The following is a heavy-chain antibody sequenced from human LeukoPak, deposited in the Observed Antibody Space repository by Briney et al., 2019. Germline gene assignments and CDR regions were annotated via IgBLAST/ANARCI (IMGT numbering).Heavy chain of an antibody. CDR3: SRDQTYYYASGTFDY. Sequence: GGSLRLSCAASGFTFSNYWMNWVRQAPGKGLEWVANIKQDGSEKNYVDSVKGRFTISRDNAKNSLYLKMNSLRAEDTAVYYCSRDQTYYYASGTFDYWGQGTLVTVSS. CDR1: GFTFSNYW. D-gene: IGHD3-10*01. J-gene: IGHJ4*02. V-gene: IGHV3-7*01. CDR2: IKQDGSEK.